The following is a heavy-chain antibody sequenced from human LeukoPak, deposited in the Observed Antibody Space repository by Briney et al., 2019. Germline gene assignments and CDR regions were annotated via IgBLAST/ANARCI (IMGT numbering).Heavy chain of an antibody. CDR3: AKDQDVAAAGTWGSIDY. CDR2: IRYDGSNK. J-gene: IGHJ4*02. CDR1: GFTFSSYG. V-gene: IGHV3-30*02. Sequence: DPGGSLRLSCAASGFTFSSYGMHWVRQAPGKGLEWLAFIRYDGSNKYYADSVKGRLTISRDNSKNTLYLQMNSLRAEDTAVYYCAKDQDVAAAGTWGSIDYWGQGTLVTVSS. D-gene: IGHD6-13*01.